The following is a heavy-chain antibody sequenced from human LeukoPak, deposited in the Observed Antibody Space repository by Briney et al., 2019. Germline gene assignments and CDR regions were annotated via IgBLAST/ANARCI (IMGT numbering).Heavy chain of an antibody. J-gene: IGHJ4*02. D-gene: IGHD4/OR15-4a*01. Sequence: GGSLRLSCTDSGFTVSSNSMSWVRHAPGKGLEWVSFIYSDNTHYSDSVKGRFTISRDSTKNTLYLQMNSLRAEDAAVYYCARRAGAYSHPYDYWGQGTLVTVSS. V-gene: IGHV3-53*01. CDR1: GFTVSSNS. CDR3: ARRAGAYSHPYDY. CDR2: IYSDNT.